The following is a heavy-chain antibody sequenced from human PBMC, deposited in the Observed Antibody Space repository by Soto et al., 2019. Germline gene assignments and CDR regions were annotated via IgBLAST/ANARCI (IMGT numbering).Heavy chain of an antibody. V-gene: IGHV3-30-3*01. J-gene: IGHJ6*02. CDR2: ISYDGSNK. CDR1: GFTFSSYA. Sequence: QVQLVESGGGVVQPGRSLRLSCAASGFTFSSYAMHWVRQAPGKGLEWVAVISYDGSNKYYADSVKGRFTISRDNSKNTRYLQMNSLRAEDTAVYYCARAGIVLVPPAIYYYYGMDVWGQGTTVTVSS. D-gene: IGHD2-2*01. CDR3: ARAGIVLVPPAIYYYYGMDV.